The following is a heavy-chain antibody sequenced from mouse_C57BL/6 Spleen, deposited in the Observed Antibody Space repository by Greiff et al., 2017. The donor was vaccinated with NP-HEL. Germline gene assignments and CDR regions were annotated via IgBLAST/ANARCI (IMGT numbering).Heavy chain of an antibody. CDR2: IDPSDSYT. J-gene: IGHJ2*01. CDR1: GYTFTSYW. V-gene: IGHV1-50*01. CDR3: ARGDDYEGGLDY. Sequence: QVQLQQPGAELVKPGASVKLSCKASGYTFTSYWMQWVKQRPGQGLEWIGEIDPSDSYTNYNQKFKGKATLTVDTSSSTAYMQLSSLTSEDSAVYYCARGDDYEGGLDYWGQGTTLTVSS. D-gene: IGHD2-4*01.